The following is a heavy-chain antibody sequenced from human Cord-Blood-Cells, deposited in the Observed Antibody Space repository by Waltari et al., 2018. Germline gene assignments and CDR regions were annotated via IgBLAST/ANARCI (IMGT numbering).Heavy chain of an antibody. Sequence: EVQLLESGGGLVQPGGSLRLSCAASGFTFSSYALSWFRQAPGKGLEWVSAISGSGGSTYYADSVKGRFTISRDNSKNTLYLQMNSLRAKDTAVYYCAKMYSSSSWFDPWGQGTLVTVSS. CDR1: GFTFSSYA. J-gene: IGHJ5*02. D-gene: IGHD6-6*01. CDR2: ISGSGGST. V-gene: IGHV3-23*01. CDR3: AKMYSSSSWFDP.